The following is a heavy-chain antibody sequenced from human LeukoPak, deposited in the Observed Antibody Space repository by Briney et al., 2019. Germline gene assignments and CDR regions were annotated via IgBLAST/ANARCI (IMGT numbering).Heavy chain of an antibody. J-gene: IGHJ3*02. CDR3: ARGTPIGYCSGGSCQDAFDI. CDR1: GYTFTGYY. CDR2: TNPNSGGT. Sequence: ASVKVSCKASGYTFTGYYMHWVRQAPGQGLEWMGWTNPNSGGTNYAQKFQGRVTMTRDTSISTAYMELSRLRSDDTAVYYCARGTPIGYCSGGSCQDAFDIWGQGTMVTVSS. D-gene: IGHD2-15*01. V-gene: IGHV1-2*02.